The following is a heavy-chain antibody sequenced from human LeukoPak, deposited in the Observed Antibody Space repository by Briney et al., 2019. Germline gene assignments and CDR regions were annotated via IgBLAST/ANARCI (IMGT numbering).Heavy chain of an antibody. CDR1: GGSISSSSYY. Sequence: SETLSLTCTVSGGSISSSSYYWGWIRQPPGKGLEWIGSIYYSGSTYYNPSLKSRVTISVDTSKNQFSLKLSSVTAADTAVYYCARNGGSYYGYQDYWGQGTLVTVSS. CDR2: IYYSGST. V-gene: IGHV4-39*01. CDR3: ARNGGSYYGYQDY. J-gene: IGHJ4*02. D-gene: IGHD1-26*01.